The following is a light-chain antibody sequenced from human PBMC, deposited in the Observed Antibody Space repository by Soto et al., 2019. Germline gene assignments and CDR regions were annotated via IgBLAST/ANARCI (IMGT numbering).Light chain of an antibody. CDR3: SSYAGSKTL. Sequence: QSALTQPPSASGSPGQSVTISCTGTSSDVGNYNYVSWYQQHPGKAPKLMIYEVSKRPSGVPDRFSGSKSGNTASLTVSVLQAEDEADYYCSSYAGSKTLFGGGTKLTVL. J-gene: IGLJ3*02. CDR2: EVS. CDR1: SSDVGNYNY. V-gene: IGLV2-8*01.